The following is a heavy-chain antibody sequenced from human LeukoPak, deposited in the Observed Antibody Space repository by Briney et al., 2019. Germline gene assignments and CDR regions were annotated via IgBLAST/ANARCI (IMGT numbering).Heavy chain of an antibody. D-gene: IGHD6-6*01. V-gene: IGHV3-7*01. J-gene: IGHJ3*02. CDR2: IKQDGGET. Sequence: GGSLRLSCVASGITFSDYWMTWVRQAPGKGLEWVANIKQDGGETYYVDSVKGRFTISRDNAKNSLYLQMGDLRAEDTAIFYCARVKVARSISPEAFDIWGQGTMVAVSA. CDR1: GITFSDYW. CDR3: ARVKVARSISPEAFDI.